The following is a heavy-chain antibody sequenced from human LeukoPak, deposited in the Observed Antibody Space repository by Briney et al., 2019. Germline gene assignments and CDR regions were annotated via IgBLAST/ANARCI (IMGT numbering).Heavy chain of an antibody. Sequence: SETLSLTCAVYGGSFSGYYWSWIRQPPGKGLEWIGEINHSGSTNYNPSLKSRVTISVDTSKNQFSLKLSSVTAADTAVYYCARVYVVVPAAIPHYAFDIWGQGTMVTASS. V-gene: IGHV4-34*01. CDR3: ARVYVVVPAAIPHYAFDI. J-gene: IGHJ3*02. CDR2: INHSGST. D-gene: IGHD2-2*02. CDR1: GGSFSGYY.